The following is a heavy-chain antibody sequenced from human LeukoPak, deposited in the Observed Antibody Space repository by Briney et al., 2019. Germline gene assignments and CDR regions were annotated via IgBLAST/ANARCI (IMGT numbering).Heavy chain of an antibody. V-gene: IGHV1-69*06. CDR1: GGTFSSYA. CDR3: ARVLSSSWSIDY. J-gene: IGHJ4*02. D-gene: IGHD6-13*01. CDR2: IIPIFGTA. Sequence: ASVKVSCKASGGTFSSYAISWVRQAPGQGLEWMGGIIPIFGTANYAQKFQGRVTITADKSTSTAYMELSSLRSEDTAVYYCARVLSSSWSIDYWGQGTLVTVSS.